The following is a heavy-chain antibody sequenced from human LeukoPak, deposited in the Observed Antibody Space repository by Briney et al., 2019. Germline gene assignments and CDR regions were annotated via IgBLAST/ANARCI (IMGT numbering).Heavy chain of an antibody. CDR1: GGTFSSYA. Sequence: SVKVSCKASGGTFSSYAISWVRQAPGQGLEWMGGIIPIFGTANYAQKFQGRVTITADKSTSTAYMELSSLRSEDTAVYYCARGYSSSPRFDYWGQGTLVTVSS. J-gene: IGHJ4*02. CDR3: ARGYSSSPRFDY. V-gene: IGHV1-69*06. D-gene: IGHD6-6*01. CDR2: IIPIFGTA.